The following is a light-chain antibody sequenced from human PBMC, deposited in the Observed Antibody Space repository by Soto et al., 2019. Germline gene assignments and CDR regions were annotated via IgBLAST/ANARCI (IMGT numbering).Light chain of an antibody. V-gene: IGKV3-20*01. CDR1: QSVSSSY. CDR2: GAS. CDR3: QQYGSSPRRT. Sequence: EIVLTQSPGTLSLSPGERATLSCRASQSVSSSYLAWYQQKPGQAPRLLIYGASSRATGIPDRFSGSGSGTAFPLTISRLEPEEFAVYYCQQYGSSPRRTFGQGTKGDIK. J-gene: IGKJ1*01.